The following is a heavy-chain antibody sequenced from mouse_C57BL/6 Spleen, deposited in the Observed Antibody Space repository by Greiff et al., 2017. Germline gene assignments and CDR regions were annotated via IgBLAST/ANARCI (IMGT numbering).Heavy chain of an antibody. Sequence: VKLVESGAELVKPGASVKISCKASGYAFSSYWMNWVKQRPGKGLEWIGQIYPGDGDTNYNGKFKGKATLTADKSSSTAYMQLSSLTSEDSAVYFCARGTRTRFAYWGQGTLVTVSA. CDR3: ARGTRTRFAY. V-gene: IGHV1-80*01. CDR2: IYPGDGDT. D-gene: IGHD1-1*01. CDR1: GYAFSSYW. J-gene: IGHJ3*01.